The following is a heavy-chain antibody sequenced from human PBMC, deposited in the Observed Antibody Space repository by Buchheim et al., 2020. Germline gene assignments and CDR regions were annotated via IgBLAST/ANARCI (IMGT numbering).Heavy chain of an antibody. V-gene: IGHV1-2*02. J-gene: IGHJ6*02. CDR1: GYTFTGYY. CDR2: INPNSGGT. D-gene: IGHD2-21*02. CDR3: ARAYMRLVVTASSGYYGMDV. Sequence: QVQLVQSGAEVKKPGASVKVSCKASGYTFTGYYMHWVRQAPGQGLEWMGWINPNSGGTNYAQKFQGRVTMTRATSISPAYMELSRLRSDDTAVYYCARAYMRLVVTASSGYYGMDVWGQGTT.